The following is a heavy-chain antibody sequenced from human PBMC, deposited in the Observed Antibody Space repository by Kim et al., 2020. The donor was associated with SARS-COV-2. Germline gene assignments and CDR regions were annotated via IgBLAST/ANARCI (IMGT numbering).Heavy chain of an antibody. J-gene: IGHJ6*02. CDR3: ARDPWSRLRGLIYSYYGMDV. D-gene: IGHD3-10*01. Sequence: GGSLRLSCAASGFTLSTYAMHWVRQTPGKGLEWVAGISYDGSNYYYADSVKGRFTISRDNSKNTLYLQMNSLRPEDTAVYHCARDPWSRLRGLIYSYYGMDVWGQGTPVTVSS. V-gene: IGHV3-30-3*01. CDR2: ISYDGSNY. CDR1: GFTLSTYA.